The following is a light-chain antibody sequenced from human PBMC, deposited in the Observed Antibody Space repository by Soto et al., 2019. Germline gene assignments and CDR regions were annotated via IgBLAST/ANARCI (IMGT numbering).Light chain of an antibody. Sequence: EIVMTQSPATLSVSPGERATLSCRASQSVSSNLAWYQQKPGQAPRLLIYGASTRATGIPARFSGSGSGTEFTLTISSLQSEDFAVYYCQQYHRSPITFGQGTRLQIK. CDR3: QQYHRSPIT. V-gene: IGKV3-15*01. CDR1: QSVSSN. J-gene: IGKJ5*01. CDR2: GAS.